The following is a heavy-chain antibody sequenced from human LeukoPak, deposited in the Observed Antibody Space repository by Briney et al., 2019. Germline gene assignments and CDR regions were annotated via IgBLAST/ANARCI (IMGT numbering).Heavy chain of an antibody. D-gene: IGHD3-22*01. CDR1: GGSISSYY. CDR3: ARAKWLSFDY. J-gene: IGHJ4*02. Sequence: SETLSLTCTVSGGSISSYYWSWIRQPPAKGLEWIGYIYYSGSTNYNPSLKSRVTISVDTSKNQFSLKLSSVTAADTAVYYCARAKWLSFDYWGQGTLVTVSS. CDR2: IYYSGST. V-gene: IGHV4-59*01.